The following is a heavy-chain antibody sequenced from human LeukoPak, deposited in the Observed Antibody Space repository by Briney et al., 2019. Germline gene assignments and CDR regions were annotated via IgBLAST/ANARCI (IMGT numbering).Heavy chain of an antibody. CDR2: IKSKTDGGTI. V-gene: IGHV3-15*01. CDR1: GFPFSNAW. Sequence: PGGSLRLSCAVSGFPFSNAWMSWVRQAPGKGLEWLGRIKSKTDGGTIDYAAPVKGRLTISRDDSKNTLYLQMNSLRAEDTAVYYCARDRESSSSWLLDYWGQGTLVTVSS. J-gene: IGHJ4*02. D-gene: IGHD6-13*01. CDR3: ARDRESSSSWLLDY.